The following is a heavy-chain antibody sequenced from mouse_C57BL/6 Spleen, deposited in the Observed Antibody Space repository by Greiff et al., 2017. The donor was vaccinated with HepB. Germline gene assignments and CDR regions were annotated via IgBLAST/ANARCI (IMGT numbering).Heavy chain of an antibody. V-gene: IGHV3-6*01. CDR3: ARDWDGDYFDY. D-gene: IGHD4-1*01. Sequence: EVQLVESGPGLVKPSQSLSLTCSVTGYSITSGYYWNWIRQFPGNKLEWMGYISYDGSNNYNPSLKNRISITRDTSKNQSFMKLNSVTTEDTATYYCARDWDGDYFDYWGQGTTLTVSS. CDR1: GYSITSGYY. CDR2: ISYDGSN. J-gene: IGHJ2*01.